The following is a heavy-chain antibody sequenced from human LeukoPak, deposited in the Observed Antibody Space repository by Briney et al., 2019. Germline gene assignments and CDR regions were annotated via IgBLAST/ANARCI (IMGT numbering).Heavy chain of an antibody. Sequence: SQTLSLTCTVSAGSSGSGGYSWSWIRQHPGKGLEWIGNIYYSGSTYYNPSLKSRVTISVDTSKNQFSLKLSSVTAADTAVYYCARVHYYGSGSYYKGGSRHFDYWGQGTLVTVSS. CDR3: ARVHYYGSGSYYKGGSRHFDY. CDR1: AGSSGSGGYS. D-gene: IGHD3-10*01. CDR2: IYYSGST. V-gene: IGHV4-31*03. J-gene: IGHJ4*02.